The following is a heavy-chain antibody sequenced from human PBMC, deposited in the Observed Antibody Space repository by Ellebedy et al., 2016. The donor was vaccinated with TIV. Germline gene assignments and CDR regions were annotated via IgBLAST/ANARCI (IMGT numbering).Heavy chain of an antibody. CDR2: IYYSGST. CDR1: GGSISSYY. J-gene: IGHJ4*02. D-gene: IGHD6-13*01. CDR3: ARGSEIAAAGTSYDADFDY. Sequence: SETLSLTCTVSGGSISSYYWSWIRQPPGKGLEWIGYIYYSGSTNYNPSLKSRVTISVDTSKNQFSLKLSSVTAADTAVYYCARGSEIAAAGTSYDADFDYWGQGTLVTVSS. V-gene: IGHV4-59*01.